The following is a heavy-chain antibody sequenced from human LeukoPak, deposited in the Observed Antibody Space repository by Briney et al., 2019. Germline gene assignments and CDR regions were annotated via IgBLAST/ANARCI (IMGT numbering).Heavy chain of an antibody. V-gene: IGHV3-21*01. J-gene: IGHJ3*02. CDR2: ISSSSSYI. CDR1: GFMFSSYN. Sequence: GGSLRLSCAASGFMFSSYNMNWVRQAPGKGLGWVSSISSSSSYIYYADSVKGRFTISRDNAKNSLYLQMNSLRAEDTAVYYCARGPELGLNDAFDIWGQGTMVTVSS. CDR3: ARGPELGLNDAFDI. D-gene: IGHD7-27*01.